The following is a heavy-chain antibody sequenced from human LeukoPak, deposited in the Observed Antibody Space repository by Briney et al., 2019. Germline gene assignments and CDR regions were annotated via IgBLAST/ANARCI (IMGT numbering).Heavy chain of an antibody. Sequence: GGSLRLSCAASGFTFSSYSMNWVRQAPGKELEWVSSISSSSSYIYYADSVKGRFTISRDNAKNSLYLQMNSLRAEDTAVYYCAREKDIVVVPAAYYYGMDVWGQGTTVTVSS. V-gene: IGHV3-21*01. J-gene: IGHJ6*02. CDR1: GFTFSSYS. D-gene: IGHD2-2*01. CDR3: AREKDIVVVPAAYYYGMDV. CDR2: ISSSSSYI.